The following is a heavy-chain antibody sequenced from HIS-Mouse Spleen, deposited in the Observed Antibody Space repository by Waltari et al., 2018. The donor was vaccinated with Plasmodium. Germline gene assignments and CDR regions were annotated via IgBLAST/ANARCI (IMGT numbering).Heavy chain of an antibody. Sequence: QVQLQQCGAGLLKPSETLSLTSAVYGASFIGYYWSWIRKPPGKGLEWIGGITHSGSTNYNPSRKSRVTIAVDTSKHQFCLKLSAGCAAETAGYYGASSGSGSYYYWGQGTLVTVSS. CDR1: GASFIGYY. D-gene: IGHD3-10*01. CDR2: ITHSGST. V-gene: IGHV4-34*01. CDR3: ASSGSGSYYY. J-gene: IGHJ4*02.